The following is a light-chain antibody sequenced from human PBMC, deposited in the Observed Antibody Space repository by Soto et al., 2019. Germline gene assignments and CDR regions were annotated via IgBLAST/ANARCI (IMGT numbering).Light chain of an antibody. CDR1: QGISRW. CDR3: QQYSDYSPT. J-gene: IGKJ1*01. Sequence: DIQMTQSPSTLSASVGDRVTITCRASQGISRWLAWYQQKPGGAPKVLIFKGSSLQIGVPSRFSGSRSGTEFTLTISTLQTDDFATYNCQQYSDYSPTFGQGTKV. V-gene: IGKV1-5*03. CDR2: KGS.